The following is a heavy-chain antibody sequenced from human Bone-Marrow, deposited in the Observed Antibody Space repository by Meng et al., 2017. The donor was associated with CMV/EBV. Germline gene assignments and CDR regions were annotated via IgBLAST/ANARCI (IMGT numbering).Heavy chain of an antibody. CDR3: ARAGGNSIYWYFDL. V-gene: IGHV3-74*01. J-gene: IGHJ2*01. CDR2: INPDGSGT. CDR1: GFTFSNYW. Sequence: GESLKISCEASGFTFSNYWMHWIRQVPVKGKGLVWLSRINPDGSGTSYADSVKGRFTISRDNARNTLFLQMNSLRAEDTAVYYCARAGGNSIYWYFDLWGRGTLVTVSS. D-gene: IGHD4-23*01.